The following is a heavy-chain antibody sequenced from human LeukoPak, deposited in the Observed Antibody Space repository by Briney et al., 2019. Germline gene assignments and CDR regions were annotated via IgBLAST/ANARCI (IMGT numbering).Heavy chain of an antibody. V-gene: IGHV4-4*07. J-gene: IGHJ6*03. CDR3: ARESYYDSSGYYYVHYYYYMDV. D-gene: IGHD3-22*01. Sequence: SETLSLTCTVSGGSISSYYWSWIRQPAGKGLEWIGRIYTSGSTNYNPSLKSRVTMSVDTSKNKFSLKLSSVTAADTAVYYCARESYYDSSGYYYVHYYYYMDVWRKGTTVTVSS. CDR2: IYTSGST. CDR1: GGSISSYY.